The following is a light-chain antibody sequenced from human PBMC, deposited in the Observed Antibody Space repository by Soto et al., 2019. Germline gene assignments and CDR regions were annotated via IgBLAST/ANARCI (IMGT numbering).Light chain of an antibody. CDR2: KAS. V-gene: IGKV1-5*03. Sequence: DIQMTQSPSTLSASVGDRVTITCRASQSISTWLAWYQQKPGQAPKLLIYKASNLEGGVPSRFSGSGSGTELTITINRLQPDDFATYYCHQYNTYLLTFGGGTTVEMK. CDR1: QSISTW. CDR3: HQYNTYLLT. J-gene: IGKJ4*01.